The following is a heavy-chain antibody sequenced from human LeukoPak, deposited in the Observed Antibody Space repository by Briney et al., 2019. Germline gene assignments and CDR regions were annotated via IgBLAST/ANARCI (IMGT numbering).Heavy chain of an antibody. CDR1: GFTFSSYS. J-gene: IGHJ3*02. CDR3: ARDSAYYDSTPVAFDI. D-gene: IGHD3-22*01. CDR2: ISSSSSTI. Sequence: GGSLRLSCAASGFTFSSYSMNWVRQAPGKGLEWVSYISSSSSTIYYADSVKGRFTISRDNAKNSLYLQMNSLRAEDTAVYYCARDSAYYDSTPVAFDIWGQGTMVTVSS. V-gene: IGHV3-48*01.